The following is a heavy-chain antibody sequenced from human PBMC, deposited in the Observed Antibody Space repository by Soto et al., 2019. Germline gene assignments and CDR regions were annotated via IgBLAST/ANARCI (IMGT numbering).Heavy chain of an antibody. D-gene: IGHD3-3*01. CDR2: ISSSGSTI. CDR1: GFTFSDYY. V-gene: IGHV3-11*01. J-gene: IGHJ6*03. Sequence: GGSLRLSCAASGFTFSDYYMSWIRQAPGKGLEWVSYISSSGSTIYYADSVKGRFTISRDNAKNSLYLQMNSLRAEDTAVYYCASGWSGYWPISYYYYMDVWGKGTTVTVSS. CDR3: ASGWSGYWPISYYYYMDV.